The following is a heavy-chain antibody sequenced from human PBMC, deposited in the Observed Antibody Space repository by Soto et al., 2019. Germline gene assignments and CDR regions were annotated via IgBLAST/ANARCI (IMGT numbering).Heavy chain of an antibody. D-gene: IGHD3-16*01. J-gene: IGHJ4*02. CDR1: GFTFSSYA. CDR2: ISYAGSNK. Sequence: QVQLVESGGGVVQPGRSLRLSCAASGFTFSSYAMHWVRQAPGKGLEWVAVISYAGSNKYYADSVKVRFTISRDNSKNTLYLQRNRLRAEDTAVYYCARPEGAYDYVWGTFAYWGQGTLVTVSS. CDR3: ARPEGAYDYVWGTFAY. V-gene: IGHV3-30-3*01.